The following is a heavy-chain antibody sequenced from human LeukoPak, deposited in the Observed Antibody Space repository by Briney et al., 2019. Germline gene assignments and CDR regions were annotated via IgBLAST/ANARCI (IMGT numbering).Heavy chain of an antibody. CDR2: INHSGST. V-gene: IGHV4-34*01. J-gene: IGHJ6*03. CDR1: GGSFSGYY. CDR3: ARDLRGAGFGERDYYYYMDV. Sequence: PSETLSLTCAVYGGSFSGYYWSWIRQPPGKGLEWIGEINHSGSTNYNPSLKSRVTISVDTSKNQFSLELSSVTAADTAVYYCARDLRGAGFGERDYYYYMDVWGKGTTVTISS. D-gene: IGHD3-10*01.